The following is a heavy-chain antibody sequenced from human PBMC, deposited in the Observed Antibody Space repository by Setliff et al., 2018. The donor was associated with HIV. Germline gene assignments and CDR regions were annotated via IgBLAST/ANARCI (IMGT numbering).Heavy chain of an antibody. V-gene: IGHV1-69*10. Sequence: GASVKVSCKASGGIGTYAISWVRQAPGQGLEWMGGSIPNYSVETQKFRDRVSIYVDQSRRTAYMELRNLRFDDTALYFCARGGRWWGPNNPSPHFYHMDLWGSGTSVTV. D-gene: IGHD2-15*01. CDR3: ARGGRWWGPNNPSPHFYHMDL. CDR2: SIPNYSVE. CDR1: GGIGTYA. J-gene: IGHJ6*03.